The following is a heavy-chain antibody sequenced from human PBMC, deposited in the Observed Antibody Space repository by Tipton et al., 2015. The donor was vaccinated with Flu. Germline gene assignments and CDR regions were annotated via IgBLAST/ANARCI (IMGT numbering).Heavy chain of an antibody. J-gene: IGHJ5*02. CDR2: MNPNSGNT. D-gene: IGHD2-15*01. V-gene: IGHV1-8*01. CDR1: GYTFTSYD. CDR3: ARALNLQYCSGGSCYSPSTWFAP. Sequence: QLVQSGAEVKKPGASVKVSCKASGYTFTSYDINWVRQATGQGLEWMGWMNPNSGNTGYAQKFQGRVTMTRNTSISTAYMELSSLRSEETAVVYRARALNLQYCSGGSCYSPSTWFAPWGRGAPVTVSS.